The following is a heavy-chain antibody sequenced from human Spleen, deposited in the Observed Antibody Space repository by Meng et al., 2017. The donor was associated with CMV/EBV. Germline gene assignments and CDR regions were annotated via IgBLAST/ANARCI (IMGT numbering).Heavy chain of an antibody. CDR1: GGSISSSSYY. D-gene: IGHD3-3*01. J-gene: IGHJ4*02. Sequence: SETLSLTCTVSGGSISSSSYYWGWIRQPPGKGLEWIGSIYYSGNTYYNPSLKSRVTISVDTSKNQFSLKLSSVTAADTAIYYCARLLRRGYDFWSAYYDYWGQGTLVTVSS. CDR3: ARLLRRGYDFWSAYYDY. CDR2: IYYSGNT. V-gene: IGHV4-39*07.